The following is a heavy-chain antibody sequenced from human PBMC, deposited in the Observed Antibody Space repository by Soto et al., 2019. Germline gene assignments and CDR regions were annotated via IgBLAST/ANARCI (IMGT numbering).Heavy chain of an antibody. D-gene: IGHD2-15*01. Sequence: VKLACTASGGPLISYASIWVRQAPGQGLEWMGGIIPIFGTANYAQKFQGRVTITADESTSTAYMELSSLRSEDTAVYYRARPARTYSYYYYGMDVCGQGPTVTGSS. V-gene: IGHV1-69*01. CDR3: ARPARTYSYYYYGMDV. J-gene: IGHJ6*02. CDR1: GGPLISYA. CDR2: IIPIFGTA.